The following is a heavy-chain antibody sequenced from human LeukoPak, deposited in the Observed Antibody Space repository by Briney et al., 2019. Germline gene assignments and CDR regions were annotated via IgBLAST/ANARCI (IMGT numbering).Heavy chain of an antibody. Sequence: AGGSLRLSCAASGFTFSDYYMSWIRQAPGKGLEWVSYISSSGSTIYYADSVKGRFTISRDNAKNSLYLQMNSLRAEDTAVYYCARGATTGAEYFQHWGQGTLVTVSS. CDR2: ISSSGSTI. D-gene: IGHD1-26*01. V-gene: IGHV3-11*01. CDR1: GFTFSDYY. CDR3: ARGATTGAEYFQH. J-gene: IGHJ1*01.